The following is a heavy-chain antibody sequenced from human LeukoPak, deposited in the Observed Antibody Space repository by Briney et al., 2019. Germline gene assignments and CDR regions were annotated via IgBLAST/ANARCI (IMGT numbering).Heavy chain of an antibody. CDR3: ASCIPAAGTCPFDY. V-gene: IGHV1-3*01. Sequence: ASVKVSCKASGYTFTSYAMHWVRQAPGQSLEWMGWINAGNGNTKYSQKFQGRVTITRDTSASTAYMELSSLRSEDTAAYYCASCIPAAGTCPFDYWGQGTLVTVSS. J-gene: IGHJ4*02. CDR2: INAGNGNT. D-gene: IGHD6-13*01. CDR1: GYTFTSYA.